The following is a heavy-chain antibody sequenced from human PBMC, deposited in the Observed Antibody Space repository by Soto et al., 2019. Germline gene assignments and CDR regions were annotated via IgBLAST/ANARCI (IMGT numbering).Heavy chain of an antibody. V-gene: IGHV4-30-4*01. J-gene: IGHJ4*02. D-gene: IGHD5-18*01. CDR2: ISSSGST. CDR1: GGSVTSDEDY. CDR3: ATESGSTYGYFDH. Sequence: TLSLTCTFSGGSVTSDEDYWTWIRQSPGKGLEWIGYISSSGSTGYNPSLKTRLSMSVDRSKNQFTLRLTSVTAADTAVYFCATESGSTYGYFDHWGQGTQVTVSS.